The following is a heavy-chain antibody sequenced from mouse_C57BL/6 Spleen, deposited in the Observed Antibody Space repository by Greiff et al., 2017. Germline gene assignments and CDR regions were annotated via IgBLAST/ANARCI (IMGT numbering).Heavy chain of an antibody. J-gene: IGHJ4*01. Sequence: VQLQQSGAELVRPGASVTLSCKASGYTFTDYEMHWVKQTPVHGLEWIGAIDPETGGTAYNQKFKGKAILTADKSSSTAYMELRSLTSEDSAVYYCTREKYYGSSPLYAMDYWGQGTSVTVSS. CDR2: IDPETGGT. CDR3: TREKYYGSSPLYAMDY. D-gene: IGHD1-1*01. V-gene: IGHV1-15*01. CDR1: GYTFTDYE.